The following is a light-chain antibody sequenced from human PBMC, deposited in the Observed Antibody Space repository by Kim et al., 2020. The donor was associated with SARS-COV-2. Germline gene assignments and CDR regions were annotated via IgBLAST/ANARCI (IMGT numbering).Light chain of an antibody. J-gene: IGLJ2*01. V-gene: IGLV2-14*03. CDR3: SSYTSSTTLGV. CDR1: SSDVGGYNF. CDR2: DVT. Sequence: QSVLTQPVSVSGSPGQSITISCTGTSSDVGGYNFVSWYQQHLGEAPKLIIYDVTIRPSGVSNRFSGSKSGNTASLTISGLQAEDEADYYCSSYTSSTTLGVFGGGTQLTVL.